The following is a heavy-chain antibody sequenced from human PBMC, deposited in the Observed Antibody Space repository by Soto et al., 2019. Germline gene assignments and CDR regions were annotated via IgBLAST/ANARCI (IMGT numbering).Heavy chain of an antibody. J-gene: IGHJ4*02. CDR3: AGGSGWLVTD. CDR1: GFTFRTNW. Sequence: EVQLVESGGGLVKPGGSLRLSCAAYGFTFRTNWMNWVRQAPGKGLEWVANIKQDGSEKYYVDSVKGRFTISRDNARNSLYLQMHSLRAGDTAGYYCAGGSGWLVTDWGQGTLVTVSS. CDR2: IKQDGSEK. V-gene: IGHV3-7*04. D-gene: IGHD6-19*01.